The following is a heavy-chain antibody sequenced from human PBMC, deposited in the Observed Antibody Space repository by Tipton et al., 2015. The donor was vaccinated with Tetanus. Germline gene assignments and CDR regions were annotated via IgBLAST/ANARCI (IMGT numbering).Heavy chain of an antibody. Sequence: TLSLTCTVSGGSVRSGDYSWNWIRQPPGKGLERLAYVSYSGRTNSNYSLKSRITISQDTSKNQFSLRLTSVTAADTAVYYCARVLPVNRAGWGQGTLVTVSS. J-gene: IGHJ4*02. CDR1: GGSVRSGDYS. CDR2: VSYSGRT. D-gene: IGHD4-17*01. CDR3: ARVLPVNRAG. V-gene: IGHV4-61*08.